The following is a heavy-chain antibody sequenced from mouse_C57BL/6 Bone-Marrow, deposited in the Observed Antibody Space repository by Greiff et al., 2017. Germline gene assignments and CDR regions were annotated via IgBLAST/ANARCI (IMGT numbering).Heavy chain of an antibody. CDR1: GYTFTSYW. CDR2: INPSSGYT. CDR3: ARWVYDGYHYFDY. V-gene: IGHV1-7*01. J-gene: IGHJ2*01. Sequence: QVQLQQSGAELAKPGASVKLSCKASGYTFTSYWMHWVKQRPGQGLEWIGYINPSSGYTKYNQKFKDKATLTADKSSSTAYMQLSSLTYEASAVYYCARWVYDGYHYFDYWGQGTTLTVSS. D-gene: IGHD2-3*01.